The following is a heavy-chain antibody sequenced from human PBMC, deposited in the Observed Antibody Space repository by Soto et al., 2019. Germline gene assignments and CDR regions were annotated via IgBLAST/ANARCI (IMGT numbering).Heavy chain of an antibody. Sequence: QITLKESGPTLVKPTQTLTLTCTFSGVSLSTSGVGVGWIRQPPGKALEWLALIYWDDDKRYSPSLKSRLTITKDTSKNQVVLTMTNMDPVDTATYYCEHSPGIAVAGLFDYWGQGTLVTVSS. V-gene: IGHV2-5*02. D-gene: IGHD6-19*01. J-gene: IGHJ4*02. CDR3: EHSPGIAVAGLFDY. CDR2: IYWDDDK. CDR1: GVSLSTSGVG.